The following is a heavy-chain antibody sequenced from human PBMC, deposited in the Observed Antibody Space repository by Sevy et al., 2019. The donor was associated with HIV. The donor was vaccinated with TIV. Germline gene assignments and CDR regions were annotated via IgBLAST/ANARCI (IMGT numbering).Heavy chain of an antibody. CDR1: GFTFSDAW. CDR2: IKSKYDGGTT. V-gene: IGHV3-15*01. J-gene: IGHJ1*01. Sequence: GGSLRLSCAASGFTFSDAWMNWVRQAPGKGLEYIGRIKSKYDGGTTDYDAPVKGRFTITRDDYKNMLYLQMDSLKTEDTGMYYCTTDAGFTPWYELQHWGQGTLVTVSS. D-gene: IGHD1-20*01. CDR3: TTDAGFTPWYELQH.